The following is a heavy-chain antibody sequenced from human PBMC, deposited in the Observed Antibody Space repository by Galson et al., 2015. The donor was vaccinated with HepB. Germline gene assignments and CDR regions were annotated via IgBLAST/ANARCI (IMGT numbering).Heavy chain of an antibody. Sequence: SLRLSCAASGFTFSSYWMHWVRQAPGKGLVWVSRINSDGSSTSYADSVKGRFTISRDNAKNTLYLQMNSLRAEDTAVYYCARDYYDSSAPGHYYGMDVWGQGTTVTVSS. J-gene: IGHJ6*02. D-gene: IGHD3-22*01. V-gene: IGHV3-74*01. CDR3: ARDYYDSSAPGHYYGMDV. CDR1: GFTFSSYW. CDR2: INSDGSST.